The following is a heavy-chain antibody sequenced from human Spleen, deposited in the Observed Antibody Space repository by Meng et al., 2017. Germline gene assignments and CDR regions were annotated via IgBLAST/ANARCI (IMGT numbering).Heavy chain of an antibody. J-gene: IGHJ6*02. CDR1: GYNFPDYW. CDR2: IDPKSGDT. CDR3: ARNLKFLEWESYYYYGMDV. D-gene: IGHD3-3*01. V-gene: IGHV1-2*06. Sequence: ASVKVSCKPSGYNFPDYWLHWVRRAPGQGLEWMGRIDPKSGDTHYAQRFQGRVTMTGDTSISTAYMELSGLRSDDTAMYYCARNLKFLEWESYYYYGMDVWGQGTTVTVSS.